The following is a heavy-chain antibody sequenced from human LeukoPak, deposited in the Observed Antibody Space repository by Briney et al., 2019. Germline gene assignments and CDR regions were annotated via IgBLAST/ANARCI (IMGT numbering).Heavy chain of an antibody. V-gene: IGHV4-34*01. CDR1: GGSFSGYY. Sequence: PETLSLTCAVYGGSFSGYYWSWIRQPPGKGLEWIGEINHSGSTNYNPSLKSRVTISVDTSKNQFSLKLSSVTAADTAVYYCARGRRYYDSSGYYVVYYYYGMDVWGQGTTVTVSS. J-gene: IGHJ6*02. CDR3: ARGRRYYDSSGYYVVYYYYGMDV. CDR2: INHSGST. D-gene: IGHD3-22*01.